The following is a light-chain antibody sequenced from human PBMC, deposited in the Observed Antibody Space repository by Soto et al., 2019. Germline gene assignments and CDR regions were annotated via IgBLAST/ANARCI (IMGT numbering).Light chain of an antibody. CDR3: QQYNNWPSLT. CDR2: GAS. CDR1: QSVSSN. Sequence: EIVMTQSPATLSVSPGERATLSCRASQSVSSNLAWYQQKPGQAPRLVIFGASARATDIPARFSGTGSGTEFTLTISSLQSEDFAVYYCQQYNNWPSLTFGGGTKVDIK. V-gene: IGKV3-15*01. J-gene: IGKJ4*01.